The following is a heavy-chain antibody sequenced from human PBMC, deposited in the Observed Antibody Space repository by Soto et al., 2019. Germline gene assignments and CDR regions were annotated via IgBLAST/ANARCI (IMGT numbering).Heavy chain of an antibody. V-gene: IGHV3-30*18. CDR3: AKDHSLAPAGRSYYYGMDV. Sequence: GGSLRLSCAASGLTFSDYGMHWVRQAPGKGLEWVAVISYDGSHKYYADSVKGRFTISRDNSKNTLYLQMNSLRAEDTAVYFCAKDHSLAPAGRSYYYGMDVWGQGTTVTVSS. J-gene: IGHJ6*02. CDR2: ISYDGSHK. D-gene: IGHD2-15*01. CDR1: GLTFSDYG.